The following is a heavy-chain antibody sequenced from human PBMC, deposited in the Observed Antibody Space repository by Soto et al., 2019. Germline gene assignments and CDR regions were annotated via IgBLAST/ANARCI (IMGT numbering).Heavy chain of an antibody. Sequence: GGSLRLSCAASGFTFSSYAMSWVRQAPEKGLEWVSAISSSGGSTYSADSVKGRFTISRDNSKNTLYLQMNSLRAEDTAVYYCARDRSMGSDYYYYGMDVWGQGTTVTVSS. J-gene: IGHJ6*02. CDR1: GFTFSSYA. CDR3: ARDRSMGSDYYYYGMDV. CDR2: ISSSGGST. D-gene: IGHD6-6*01. V-gene: IGHV3-23*01.